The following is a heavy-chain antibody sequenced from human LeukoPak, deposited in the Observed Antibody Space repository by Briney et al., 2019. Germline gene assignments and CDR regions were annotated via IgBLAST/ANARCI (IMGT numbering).Heavy chain of an antibody. J-gene: IGHJ5*02. CDR3: ARSPTLLGRVDNWFDP. CDR2: FSESGGRT. Sequence: PGGSLRLSCVASGFTFSSNDMSWVRQAPGKGLEWVSIFSESGGRTYYADSVKGRFTISRDNSKNTLYLQMNSLRAEDTAVYYCARSPTLLGRVDNWFDPWGQGTLVTVSS. V-gene: IGHV3-23*01. D-gene: IGHD3-10*01. CDR1: GFTFSSND.